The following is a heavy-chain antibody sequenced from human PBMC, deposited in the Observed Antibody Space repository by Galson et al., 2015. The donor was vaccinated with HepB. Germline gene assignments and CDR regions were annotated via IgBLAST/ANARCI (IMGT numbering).Heavy chain of an antibody. CDR3: ARDVDRSFDP. CDR2: IHNSGNA. CDR1: YGSISNGDYY. J-gene: IGHJ5*02. V-gene: IGHV4-30-4*01. D-gene: IGHD6-19*01. Sequence: LSLTCTVSYGSISNGDYYWSWIRQPPGKGLEWIGYIHNSGNAHYNPSLKSRVAMSVDTSKNQFSLKVTSVTAADTAVYYCARDVDRSFDPWAQGTLVTVSS.